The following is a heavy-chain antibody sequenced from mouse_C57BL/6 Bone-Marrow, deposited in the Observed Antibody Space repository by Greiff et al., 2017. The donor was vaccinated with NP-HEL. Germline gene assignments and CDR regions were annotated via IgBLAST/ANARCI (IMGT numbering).Heavy chain of an antibody. CDR1: GIDFSRYW. V-gene: IGHV4-1*01. CDR2: INPDSSTI. CDR3: ARPVITTVVATTPYWYFDV. J-gene: IGHJ1*03. Sequence: EVKLVESGGGLVQPGGSLKLSCAASGIDFSRYWMSWVRRAPGKGLEWIGEINPDSSTINYAPSLKDKFIISRDNAKNTLYLQMSKVRSEDTALYYCARPVITTVVATTPYWYFDVWGTGTTVTVSS. D-gene: IGHD1-1*01.